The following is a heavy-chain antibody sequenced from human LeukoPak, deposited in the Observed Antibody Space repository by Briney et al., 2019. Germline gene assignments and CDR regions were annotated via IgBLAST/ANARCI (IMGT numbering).Heavy chain of an antibody. D-gene: IGHD1-26*01. CDR2: ISYDGSNK. CDR1: GFTFSSYA. J-gene: IGHJ4*02. CDR3: ASTSSGSYNY. Sequence: GSLRLSCAASGFTFSSYAMHWVRQAPGKGLEWVAVISYDGSNKYYADSVKGRFTISRDNSKNTLYLQMNSLRAEDTAVYYCASTSSGSYNYWGQETLVTVSS. V-gene: IGHV3-30*01.